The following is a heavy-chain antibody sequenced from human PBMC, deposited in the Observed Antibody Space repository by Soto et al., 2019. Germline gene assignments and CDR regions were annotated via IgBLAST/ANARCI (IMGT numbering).Heavy chain of an antibody. V-gene: IGHV3-23*01. Sequence: GGSLRLSCAASGFTFSSYAMSWVRQAPGKGLEWVSAISGSGGSTYYADSVKGRFTISRDNSKNTLYLQMNSLRAGDTAVYYCAKVGVLLWFGESTYFDDWGQGTLVTVSS. CDR1: GFTFSSYA. CDR2: ISGSGGST. J-gene: IGHJ4*02. D-gene: IGHD3-10*01. CDR3: AKVGVLLWFGESTYFDD.